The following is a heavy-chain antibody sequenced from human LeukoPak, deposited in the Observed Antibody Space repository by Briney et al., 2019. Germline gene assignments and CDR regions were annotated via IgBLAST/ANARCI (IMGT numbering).Heavy chain of an antibody. CDR3: AELGITMIGGV. V-gene: IGHV3-23*01. CDR2: ITGSGGST. Sequence: GGTLRLSCAASGFTFSNYGLSWVRQAPGKGLEWVSGITGSGGSTYYADSVKGRFTISRDNAKNSLYLQMNSLRAEDTAVYYCAELGITMIGGVWGKGTTVTISS. D-gene: IGHD3-10*02. CDR1: GFTFSNYG. J-gene: IGHJ6*04.